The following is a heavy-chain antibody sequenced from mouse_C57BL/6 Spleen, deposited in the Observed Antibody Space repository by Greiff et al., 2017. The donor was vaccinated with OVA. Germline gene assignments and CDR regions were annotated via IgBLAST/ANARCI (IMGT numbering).Heavy chain of an antibody. CDR3: ASGSNYSAWFAY. Sequence: VQLQQSGAELVRPGSSVKLSCKASGYTFTSYWMDWVKQRPGQGLEWIGNIYPSDSETHYNQKFKDKATLTVDKSSSTAYMQLSSLTSEDSAVYYCASGSNYSAWFAYWGQWTLVTVSA. CDR2: IYPSDSET. D-gene: IGHD2-5*01. V-gene: IGHV1-61*01. CDR1: GYTFTSYW. J-gene: IGHJ3*01.